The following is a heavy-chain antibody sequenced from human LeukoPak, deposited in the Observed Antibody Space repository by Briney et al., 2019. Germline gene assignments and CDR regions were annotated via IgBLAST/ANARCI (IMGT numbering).Heavy chain of an antibody. CDR2: ISWNSGSI. CDR3: ARDPPGAAVAGTENAFDI. D-gene: IGHD6-19*01. V-gene: IGHV3-9*01. Sequence: GGSLRLSCAASGFTFDDYAMHWVRQAPGKGLEWVSGISWNSGSIGYADSVKGRFTISRDNAKNSLYLQMNSLRAEDTAVYYCARDPPGAAVAGTENAFDIWGQGTMVTVSS. CDR1: GFTFDDYA. J-gene: IGHJ3*02.